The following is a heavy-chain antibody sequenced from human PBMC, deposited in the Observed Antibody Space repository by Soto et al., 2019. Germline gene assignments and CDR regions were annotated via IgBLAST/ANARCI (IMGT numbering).Heavy chain of an antibody. D-gene: IGHD1-1*01. J-gene: IGHJ5*02. CDR1: GASISGFY. V-gene: IGHV4-4*07. CDR3: VRDGTKTLRDWFDP. Sequence: SETVSLTGTVSGASISGFYWSWMRKSAGKGLEWIGRIYATGTTDYNPYLKSRVMMSVDTSKKQFSLKLRSVTAADTAVYYCVRDGTKTLRDWFDPWGQGISVTVSS. CDR2: IYATGTT.